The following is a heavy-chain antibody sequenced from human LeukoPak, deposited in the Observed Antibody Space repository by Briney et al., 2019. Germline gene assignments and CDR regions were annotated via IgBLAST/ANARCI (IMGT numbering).Heavy chain of an antibody. Sequence: GESLKISCKGSGYSFTNYWIGWVRQMPGKGLEWMGIIYPGDSDTRYSPSFQGQVTISVDKSTSTAYLQWSSLKASDTAMYYCARLSEDVLRYFDSAGGAFDIWGQGTMVTVSS. CDR3: ARLSEDVLRYFDSAGGAFDI. CDR1: GYSFTNYW. J-gene: IGHJ3*02. V-gene: IGHV5-51*01. CDR2: IYPGDSDT. D-gene: IGHD3-9*01.